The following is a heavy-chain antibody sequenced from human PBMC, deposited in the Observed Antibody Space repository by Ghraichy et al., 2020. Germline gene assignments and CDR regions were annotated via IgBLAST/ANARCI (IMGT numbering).Heavy chain of an antibody. Sequence: SETLSLTCAVSGGSINSGGYSWSWIRQPPGKGLEWIGFIYHSGSTYYNPSLKSRVTISLDRSNNQFSLKLTSVTAADTSVYFCASYDGSAYGAFQIWGQGTLVTVSS. CDR2: IYHSGST. D-gene: IGHD3-16*01. CDR1: GGSINSGGYS. CDR3: ASYDGSAYGAFQI. J-gene: IGHJ3*02. V-gene: IGHV4-30-2*01.